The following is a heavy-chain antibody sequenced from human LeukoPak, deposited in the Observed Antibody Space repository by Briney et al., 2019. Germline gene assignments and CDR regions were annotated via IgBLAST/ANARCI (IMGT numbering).Heavy chain of an antibody. Sequence: SETLSLTCTVSGGSISSSRHYWGWIRQPPGKGLEWIGNILYSGRTNYNPSLKSRVTISVDTSKNQFSLKLSSVTAADTADYYCVRRVAGSSYRDYWGQGTLVTVSS. CDR2: ILYSGRT. CDR3: VRRVAGSSYRDY. CDR1: GGSISSSRHY. D-gene: IGHD3-22*01. J-gene: IGHJ4*02. V-gene: IGHV4-39*01.